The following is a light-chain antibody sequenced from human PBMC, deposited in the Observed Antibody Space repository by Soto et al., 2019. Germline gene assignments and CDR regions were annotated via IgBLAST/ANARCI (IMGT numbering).Light chain of an antibody. CDR1: QSLSRSS. CDR3: HQRQSWPRT. Sequence: EIVLTQSPGTLSLSPGDRATLSCRASQSLSRSSLAWYQQKPGRAPRLLIYGASSRATGIPDRFSASGTGTDFTLTISDVQPEDFAVYYCHQRQSWPRTFGQGTKVDIK. J-gene: IGKJ1*01. V-gene: IGKV3-20*01. CDR2: GAS.